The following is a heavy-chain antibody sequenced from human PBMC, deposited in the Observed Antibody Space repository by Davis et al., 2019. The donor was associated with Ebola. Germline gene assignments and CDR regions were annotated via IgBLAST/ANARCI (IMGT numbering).Heavy chain of an antibody. V-gene: IGHV1-2*06. CDR1: GSTFTYYN. Sequence: ASVKVSCKASGSTFTYYNIHWMRQAPGQGLEWLGRVILKSGATNYAQKFQGRVTMTRDTSISTVYMELSSLRYDDTADYYCARGHNYAHEYWGQGTLVTVSS. J-gene: IGHJ4*02. CDR3: ARGHNYAHEY. D-gene: IGHD4-11*01. CDR2: VILKSGAT.